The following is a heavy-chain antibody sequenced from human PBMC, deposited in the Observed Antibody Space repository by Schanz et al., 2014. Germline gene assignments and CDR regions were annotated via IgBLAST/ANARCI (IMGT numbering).Heavy chain of an antibody. Sequence: QILLVQPGPEVKKPGASVTVSCKASGYDFHIYAYSWVRQAPGQGPEWIGWISGYTGDTKYAQKFQHRVNMTTDRTTSTVYMELRSLRSEDTAVYYCARGYGDSPTDFWGQGTLVTVSS. D-gene: IGHD4-17*01. CDR2: ISGYTGDT. CDR1: GYDFHIYA. V-gene: IGHV1-18*01. J-gene: IGHJ4*02. CDR3: ARGYGDSPTDF.